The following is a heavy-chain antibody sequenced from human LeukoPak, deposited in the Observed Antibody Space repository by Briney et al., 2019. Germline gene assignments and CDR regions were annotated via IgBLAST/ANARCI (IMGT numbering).Heavy chain of an antibody. J-gene: IGHJ6*04. CDR1: GFTFTNHW. V-gene: IGHV3-7*01. CDR2: INQDGSER. D-gene: IGHD3-10*02. Sequence: GGSLRLSCATSGFTFTNHWMSWVRQAPGKGLEWVANINQDGSERNYVDSVKGRFTISRDNAKNSLYLQMNSLRVEDTAVYYCAELGITMIGGVWGKGTTVTISS. CDR3: AELGITMIGGV.